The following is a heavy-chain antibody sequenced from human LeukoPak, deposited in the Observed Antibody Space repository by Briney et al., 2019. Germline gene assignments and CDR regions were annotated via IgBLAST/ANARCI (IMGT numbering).Heavy chain of an antibody. Sequence: GGSLRLSCAASGFTFSSYALSWVRQAPGKGLEWVSGISDSGDITYYADSVKGRFTISRDNSKNTLYVQMNSLRVEDTAVYFCAKDRRGGSYYAATLDIWGPGTMVTVSS. CDR1: GFTFSSYA. CDR2: ISDSGDIT. J-gene: IGHJ3*02. V-gene: IGHV3-23*01. CDR3: AKDRRGGSYYAATLDI. D-gene: IGHD1-26*01.